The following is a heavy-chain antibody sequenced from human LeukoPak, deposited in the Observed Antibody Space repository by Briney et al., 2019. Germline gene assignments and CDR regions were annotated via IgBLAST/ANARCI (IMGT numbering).Heavy chain of an antibody. Sequence: PGRSLRLSCAASGFTFSSYGMHWVRQAPGKGLEWVAVIWYDGSNKYYADSAKGRFTISRDNSKNTLYLQMNSLRAEDTAVYYCARDLSPYYSSGCDYWGQGTLVAVSS. V-gene: IGHV3-33*01. D-gene: IGHD6-19*01. CDR3: ARDLSPYYSSGCDY. CDR2: IWYDGSNK. CDR1: GFTFSSYG. J-gene: IGHJ4*02.